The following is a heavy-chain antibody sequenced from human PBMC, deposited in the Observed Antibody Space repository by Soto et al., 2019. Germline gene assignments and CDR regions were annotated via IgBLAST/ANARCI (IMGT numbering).Heavy chain of an antibody. Sequence: SETLSLTCAVYGGSFSGYYWSWIRQPPGKGLEWIGEINHSGSTNYNPSLKSRVTISVDTSKNQFSLKLSSVTAADTAVYYCARKRRRLMRDIVATRYYYYMDVWAKGTTVTVSS. CDR1: GGSFSGYY. V-gene: IGHV4-34*01. CDR3: ARKRRRLMRDIVATRYYYYMDV. CDR2: INHSGST. D-gene: IGHD5-12*01. J-gene: IGHJ6*03.